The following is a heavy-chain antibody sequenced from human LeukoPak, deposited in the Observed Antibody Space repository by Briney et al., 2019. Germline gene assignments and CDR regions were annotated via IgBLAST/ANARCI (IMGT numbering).Heavy chain of an antibody. D-gene: IGHD2-15*01. J-gene: IGHJ4*02. Sequence: SETLSLTCAVYGGSFSGYYWSWIRQPPGKGLEWIGSIYHSGSTYYNPSLKSRVTISVDTSKNQFSLKLSSVTAADTAVYYCAAEPIVVVVAATPIWGQGTLVTVSS. V-gene: IGHV4-34*01. CDR3: AAEPIVVVVAATPI. CDR1: GGSFSGYY. CDR2: IYHSGST.